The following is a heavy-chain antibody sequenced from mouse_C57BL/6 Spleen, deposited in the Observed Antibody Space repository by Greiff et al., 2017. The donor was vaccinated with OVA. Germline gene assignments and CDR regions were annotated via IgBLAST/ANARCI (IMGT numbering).Heavy chain of an antibody. CDR1: GFSFNTYA. CDR2: IRSKSNNYAT. CDR3: VSYYYGSSYAMDY. Sequence: EVKVVESGGGLVQPKGSLKLSCAASGFSFNTYAMNWVRQAPGKGLEWVARIRSKSNNYATYYADSVKDRFTISRDDSESMLYLQMNNLKTEDTAMYYCVSYYYGSSYAMDYWGQGTSVTVSS. D-gene: IGHD1-1*01. J-gene: IGHJ4*01. V-gene: IGHV10-1*01.